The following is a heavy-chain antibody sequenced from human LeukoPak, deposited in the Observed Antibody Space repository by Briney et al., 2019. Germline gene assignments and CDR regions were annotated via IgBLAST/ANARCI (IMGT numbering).Heavy chain of an antibody. V-gene: IGHV3-48*01. CDR1: GFTFSSYS. CDR3: ARENTGFDY. CDR2: ISSSSSTI. J-gene: IGHJ4*02. D-gene: IGHD4-17*01. Sequence: GGSLRLSCAASGFTFSSYSMNWVRQAPGKGLEWVSYISSSSSTIYYADSVKGRFTISRDNAKNSLYLQMNSLRAEDTAVYYCARENTGFDYWGQGTLVTVSS.